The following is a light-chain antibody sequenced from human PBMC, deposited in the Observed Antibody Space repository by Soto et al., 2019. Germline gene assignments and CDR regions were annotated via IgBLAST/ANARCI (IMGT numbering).Light chain of an antibody. CDR1: QSVDTN. J-gene: IGKJ1*01. CDR2: GAS. Sequence: EIVLTQSPSTLSVSPGDRVTLSCRASQSVDTNLAWYQQRPGQAPRLLIYGASNRATGIPDRFSGSGSGTDFTLTISRLEPEDFAVYYCQQYGSSGTFGQGTKVDIK. CDR3: QQYGSSGT. V-gene: IGKV3-20*01.